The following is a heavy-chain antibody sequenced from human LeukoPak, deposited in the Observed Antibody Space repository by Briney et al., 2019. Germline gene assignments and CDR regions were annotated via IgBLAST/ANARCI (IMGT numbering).Heavy chain of an antibody. CDR1: GFTVTSHY. J-gene: IGHJ4*02. V-gene: IGHV3-66*01. CDR3: ARGPWGRTPTMVRGVTLRAGFDY. Sequence: GGSLRLSCAASGFTVTSHYMTWVRQAPAKGLEWVSVIYSGGNTYYTESVKGRFTISRDSSKNTLYLQMNRLRAEDTAVYYCARGPWGRTPTMVRGVTLRAGFDYWGQGTLVTVSS. CDR2: IYSGGNT. D-gene: IGHD3-10*01.